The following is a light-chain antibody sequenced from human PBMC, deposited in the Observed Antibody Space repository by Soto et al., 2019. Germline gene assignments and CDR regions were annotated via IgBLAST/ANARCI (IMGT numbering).Light chain of an antibody. CDR1: QSVSMW. V-gene: IGKV1-5*01. J-gene: IGKJ1*01. Sequence: MNQSPATVSATEGDTVTITCRASQSVSMWLAWFQQKPGKAPRLLIYGASNLESGVPSRFSGSGSGTQFTLTISSLQPDDFATYNCQQYSVYSRTFGQGTKVDIK. CDR3: QQYSVYSRT. CDR2: GAS.